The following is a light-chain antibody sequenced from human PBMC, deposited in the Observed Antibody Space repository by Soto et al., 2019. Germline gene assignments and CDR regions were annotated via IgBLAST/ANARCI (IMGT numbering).Light chain of an antibody. CDR3: QQYYITPLT. CDR1: QTVLYSSNNKNY. CDR2: WAS. V-gene: IGKV4-1*01. Sequence: DIVMTQSPDSLAVSLGERDTIICKSSQTVLYSSNNKNYLAWYQQKPGQPPKLLIYWASTRESGVPDRFSGSGSGTDFTLTISSLQAEDVSVYYCQQYYITPLTVGGGTKVEIK. J-gene: IGKJ4*02.